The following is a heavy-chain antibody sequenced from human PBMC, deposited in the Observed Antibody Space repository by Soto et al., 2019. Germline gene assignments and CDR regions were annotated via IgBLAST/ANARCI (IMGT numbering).Heavy chain of an antibody. D-gene: IGHD1-26*01. CDR3: ARSSGSYSYYGMDV. Sequence: ASVKVSCKASGYTFTGYYFHWVRQAPGQGLEWMGCINPKSGDTYYAQEFQGRVTLTRDTSTSTAYMELSRLRSDDTAVYYCARSSGSYSYYGMDVWGQGTTVTVSS. CDR1: GYTFTGYY. V-gene: IGHV1-2*02. J-gene: IGHJ6*02. CDR2: INPKSGDT.